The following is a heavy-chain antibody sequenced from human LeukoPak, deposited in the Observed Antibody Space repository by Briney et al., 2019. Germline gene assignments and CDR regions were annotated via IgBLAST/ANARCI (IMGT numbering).Heavy chain of an antibody. CDR3: ARMPLTQVPAAMYSDY. D-gene: IGHD2-2*01. J-gene: IGHJ4*02. Sequence: PSETLSLTCTVSGGSMNNYYWSWIRQPAGKGLEWIGQIYTSGTTNYNPSLRSRVTMSVDTSKNQFSLKLSSVTAADTAVYYCARMPLTQVPAAMYSDYWGQGTLVTVSS. CDR2: IYTSGTT. CDR1: GGSMNNYY. V-gene: IGHV4-4*07.